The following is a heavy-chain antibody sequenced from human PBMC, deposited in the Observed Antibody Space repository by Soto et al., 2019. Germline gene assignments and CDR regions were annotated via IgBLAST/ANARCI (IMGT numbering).Heavy chain of an antibody. CDR1: GYTFTSYA. D-gene: IGHD1-26*01. V-gene: IGHV1-18*01. CDR3: PRDRGSYALDY. CDR2: ISANNGNT. J-gene: IGHJ4*02. Sequence: ASVKVSCKASGYTFTSYAMHWLRQAPGQGLEWMGWISANNGNTNYAQKLQGRVTMTTDTSTSTAYMELRSLRSDDTAVYYCPRDRGSYALDYWGEGTLVTGSS.